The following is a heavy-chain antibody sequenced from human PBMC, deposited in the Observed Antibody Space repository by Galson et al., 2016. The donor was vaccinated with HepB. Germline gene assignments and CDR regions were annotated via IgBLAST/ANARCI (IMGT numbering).Heavy chain of an antibody. D-gene: IGHD5-12*01. Sequence: SLRLSCAPSGFTFSAYAMTWIRQAPGKGLEWVSLNSDSGGNSYYADSVKGRFTISRDNSRKTLYLQMNSLRVEDTAVYYCAKDSSGYSGYDWDYWGQGTLVTVSS. CDR3: AKDSSGYSGYDWDY. J-gene: IGHJ4*02. CDR2: NSDSGGNS. CDR1: GFTFSAYA. V-gene: IGHV3-23*01.